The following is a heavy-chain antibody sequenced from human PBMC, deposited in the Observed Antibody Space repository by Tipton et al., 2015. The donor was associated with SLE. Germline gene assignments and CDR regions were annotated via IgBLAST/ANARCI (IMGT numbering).Heavy chain of an antibody. CDR1: GGSISGINYY. J-gene: IGHJ4*02. Sequence: TLSLTCTVSGGSISGINYYWGWIRQPPGKGLEWIGNIFYSGNTFYNASLRSQVTISVDTSKNQFSLKLTSVTAADTAVYYCARRGSGSHRPRPFDYWGQGTLVTVSS. CDR2: IFYSGNT. D-gene: IGHD3-10*01. V-gene: IGHV4-39*07. CDR3: ARRGSGSHRPRPFDY.